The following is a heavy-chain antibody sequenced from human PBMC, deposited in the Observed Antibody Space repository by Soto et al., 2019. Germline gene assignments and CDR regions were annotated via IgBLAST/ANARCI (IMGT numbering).Heavy chain of an antibody. CDR2: ISGSGGSR. D-gene: IGHD3-10*01. CDR1: GFTFSDYA. J-gene: IGHJ4*02. V-gene: IGHV3-23*01. Sequence: GGSLRLSCAASGFTFSDYAVRWVRQPPGKGLEWVSGISGSGGSRYYADSVKSRFTISRDNSKNTLYLQMNSLRAEDTAVYYYAKIYYGSGSYYPFDFWGQGTLVTVSS. CDR3: AKIYYGSGSYYPFDF.